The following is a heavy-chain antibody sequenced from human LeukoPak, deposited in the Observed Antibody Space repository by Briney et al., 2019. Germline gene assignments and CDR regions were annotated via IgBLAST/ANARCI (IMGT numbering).Heavy chain of an antibody. D-gene: IGHD2-15*01. V-gene: IGHV4-59*01. CDR2: IYYSGST. CDR1: GGSISSYY. CDR3: ARVVVVAATGRDYYYYGMDV. J-gene: IGHJ6*02. Sequence: SGTLSLTCTVSGGSISSYYWSWIRQPPGKGLEWIGYIYYSGSTNYNPSLKSRVTISVDTSKNQFSLKLSSVTAADTAVYYCARVVVVAATGRDYYYYGMDVWGQGTTVTVSS.